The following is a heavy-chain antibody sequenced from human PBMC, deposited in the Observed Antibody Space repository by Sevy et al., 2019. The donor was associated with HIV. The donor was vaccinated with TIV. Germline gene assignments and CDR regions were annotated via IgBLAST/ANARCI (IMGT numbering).Heavy chain of an antibody. V-gene: IGHV1-2*02. CDR3: AREIHPQGNMLTDYISH. CDR1: GYTFTGYY. J-gene: IGHJ4*02. CDR2: TNPNSGGT. D-gene: IGHD3-9*01. Sequence: ASVKVSCKASGYTFTGYYMHWVRQAPGQGLEWMGWTNPNSGGTHYAQKFQGRVTMTRDTSISTAYMELSRLTSDDTAVYYCAREIHPQGNMLTDYISHWGQGTLVTVSS.